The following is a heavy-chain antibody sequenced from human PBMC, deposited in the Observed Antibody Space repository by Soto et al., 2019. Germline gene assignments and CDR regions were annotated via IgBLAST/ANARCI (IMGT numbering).Heavy chain of an antibody. Sequence: EVQLVESGGGLVQPGRSLRLSCAASGFTFGNYAMHWVRQAPGKGLEWVSGISWNGGSIGYADSVKGRFTISRDNAKNSLYLQINSVRAEDTALYYCAKDASVGYGDHLDYWGQGTQVTVSS. CDR1: GFTFGNYA. CDR3: AKDASVGYGDHLDY. D-gene: IGHD4-17*01. CDR2: ISWNGGSI. J-gene: IGHJ4*02. V-gene: IGHV3-9*01.